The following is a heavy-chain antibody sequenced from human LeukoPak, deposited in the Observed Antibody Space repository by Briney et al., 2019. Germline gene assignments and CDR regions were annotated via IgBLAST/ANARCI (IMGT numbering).Heavy chain of an antibody. V-gene: IGHV4-39*07. J-gene: IGHJ4*02. D-gene: IGHD4-17*01. CDR3: ARAGYGYFDY. Sequence: PSEILSLTCTVSGGSISSSSYYWGWIRQPPGKGLEWIGSIYYSGSTYYNPSLKSRVTISVDTSKNQFFLKLSSVTAADTAVYYCARAGYGYFDYWGQGTLVTVSS. CDR1: GGSISSSSYY. CDR2: IYYSGST.